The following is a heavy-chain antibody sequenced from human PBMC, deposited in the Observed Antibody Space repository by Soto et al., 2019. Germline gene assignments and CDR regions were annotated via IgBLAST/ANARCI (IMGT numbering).Heavy chain of an antibody. CDR3: ARSTYSVGYLSYFDY. CDR1: GFTFSSYG. Sequence: QVQLVESGGGVVQPGRSLRLSCAASGFTFSSYGMHWVRQAPGKGLEWVAVISYDGSNKYYADSVKGRFTISRDNSKNTRYLQMNSLRAEDTAVYYCARSTYSVGYLSYFDYWGQGTLVTVSS. D-gene: IGHD1-26*01. J-gene: IGHJ4*02. V-gene: IGHV3-30*03. CDR2: ISYDGSNK.